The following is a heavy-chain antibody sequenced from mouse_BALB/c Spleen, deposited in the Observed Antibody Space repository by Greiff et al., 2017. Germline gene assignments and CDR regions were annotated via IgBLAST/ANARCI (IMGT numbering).Heavy chain of an antibody. CDR3: TRSIYYGNYFDY. CDR1: GYTFTSYY. CDR2: INPSNGGT. J-gene: IGHJ2*01. Sequence: QVQLQQSGAELVKPGASVKLSCKASGYTFTSYYMYWVKQRPGQGLEWIGEINPSNGGTNFNEKFKSKATLTVDKSSSTAYMQLSSLTSEDSAVYYCTRSIYYGNYFDYWGQGTTLTVSS. V-gene: IGHV1S81*02. D-gene: IGHD2-1*01.